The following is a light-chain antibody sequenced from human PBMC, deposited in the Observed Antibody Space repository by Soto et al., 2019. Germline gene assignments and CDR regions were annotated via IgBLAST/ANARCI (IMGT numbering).Light chain of an antibody. CDR2: EVN. J-gene: IGLJ1*01. CDR1: SSDVGAYNF. Sequence: QSVLTQPASVSGSPGQSITISCTGTSSDVGAYNFVSWYQQYPGKAPKVMIYEVNNRPSGVSNCFSGSKSGNTASLTISGLQAEDEADYYCSSFTRSSTYVFGSGTKVTVL. CDR3: SSFTRSSTYV. V-gene: IGLV2-14*01.